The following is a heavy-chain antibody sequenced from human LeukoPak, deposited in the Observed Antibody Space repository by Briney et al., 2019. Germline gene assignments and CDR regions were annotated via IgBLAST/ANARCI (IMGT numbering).Heavy chain of an antibody. Sequence: GGSPRLSCAASGNYWMHWVRQVPGKGLVWVSHINSDGSWTSYADSVKGRFTISKDNAKNTVYLQMNSLRAEDTAVYYCVSFYETYWGRGTLVTVSS. J-gene: IGHJ4*02. CDR1: GNYW. V-gene: IGHV3-74*01. CDR2: INSDGSWT. D-gene: IGHD2/OR15-2a*01. CDR3: VSFYETY.